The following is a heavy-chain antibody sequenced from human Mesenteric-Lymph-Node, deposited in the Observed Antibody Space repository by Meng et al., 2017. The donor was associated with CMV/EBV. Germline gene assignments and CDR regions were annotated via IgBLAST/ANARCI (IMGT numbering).Heavy chain of an antibody. CDR1: GFTFSSYA. CDR3: TRFHPFMDV. V-gene: IGHV3-21*06. Sequence: GESLKISCAASGFTFSSYAMSWVRQAPGKGLGWVSSISTSSSNRYYAVSVKGRFTVSRDNAKNSLYLQMNSLRADDTAVYYCTRFHPFMDVWGQGTTVTVSS. J-gene: IGHJ6*02. CDR2: ISTSSSNR.